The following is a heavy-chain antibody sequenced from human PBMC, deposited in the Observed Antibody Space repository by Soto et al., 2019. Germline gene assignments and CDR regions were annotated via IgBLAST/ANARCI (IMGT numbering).Heavy chain of an antibody. Sequence: ASVKVSCKASGDTFTTYDINWVRQATGHGLEWMGWINPNSGNIGYAQRFQGRVTMTRDTAIRTAYMKVSSLRSDDTAVYYCARGRASGSYYLLDYWGQGTLVTVSS. CDR2: INPNSGNI. CDR1: GDTFTTYD. J-gene: IGHJ4*02. D-gene: IGHD3-10*01. CDR3: ARGRASGSYYLLDY. V-gene: IGHV1-8*01.